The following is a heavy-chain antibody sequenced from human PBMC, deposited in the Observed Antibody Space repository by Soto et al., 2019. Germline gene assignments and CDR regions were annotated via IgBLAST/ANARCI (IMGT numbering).Heavy chain of an antibody. Sequence: PGGSLRLSCSASGFTFSSYSMHWVRQAPWKGLEYVSAISSNGGSTYYADSVKGRFTISRDNSKNTLYPQMSSLRAEDTAVYYCVTQLVVYYGMDVSGRRNTVTVYS. V-gene: IGHV3-64D*06. CDR2: ISSNGGST. CDR1: GFTFSSYS. J-gene: IGHJ6*02. D-gene: IGHD6-6*01. CDR3: VTQLVVYYGMDV.